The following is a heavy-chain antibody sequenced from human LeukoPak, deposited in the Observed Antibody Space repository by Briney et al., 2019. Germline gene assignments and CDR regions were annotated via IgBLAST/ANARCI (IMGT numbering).Heavy chain of an antibody. Sequence: SETLSLICTVSGSSISSYYWSWIRQPPGKGLEWIGYIYYSGSTNYNPSLKSRVTISVDTSKNQFSLKLSSVTAADTAVYYCARALHGDWFDPWGQGTLVTVSS. CDR1: GSSISSYY. CDR2: IYYSGST. CDR3: ARALHGDWFDP. V-gene: IGHV4-59*01. J-gene: IGHJ5*02. D-gene: IGHD3-16*01.